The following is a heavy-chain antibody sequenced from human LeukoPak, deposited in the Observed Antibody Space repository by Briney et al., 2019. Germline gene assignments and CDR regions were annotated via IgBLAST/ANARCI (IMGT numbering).Heavy chain of an antibody. CDR1: GFTFSRYW. Sequence: GGSLRLSCAASGFTFSRYWMSWVRQAPGKGLEWVSYISSSGSTIYYADSVKGRFTISRDNAKNSLYLQMNSLRAEDTAVYYCARGGGFSVASLLMAWGQGTLVTVSS. J-gene: IGHJ5*02. CDR3: ARGGGFSVASLLMA. D-gene: IGHD6-19*01. V-gene: IGHV3-11*01. CDR2: ISSSGSTI.